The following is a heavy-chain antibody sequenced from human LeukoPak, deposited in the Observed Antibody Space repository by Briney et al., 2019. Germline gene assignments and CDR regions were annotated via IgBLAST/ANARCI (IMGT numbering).Heavy chain of an antibody. V-gene: IGHV1-69*05. CDR1: GGTFSSYA. CDR3: ARGEGTLPWPHFDY. Sequence: SVKVSCKASGGTFSSYAISWVRQAPGQGLEWMGRIIPIFSTANYAQKFQGRVTITTDESTSTAYMELSSLRSEDTAVYYCARGEGTLPWPHFDYWGQGTLVTVSS. CDR2: IIPIFSTA. D-gene: IGHD3-16*01. J-gene: IGHJ4*02.